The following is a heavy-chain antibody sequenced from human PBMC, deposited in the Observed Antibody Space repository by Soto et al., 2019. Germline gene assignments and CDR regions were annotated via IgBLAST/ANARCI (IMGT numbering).Heavy chain of an antibody. D-gene: IGHD2-21*02. Sequence: GGSLRLSCAASGFTFSSYSMNWVRQAPGKGLEWVSSISSSSSYIYYADSVKGRFTISRDNAKNSLYLQMNSLRAEDTAVYYCARDMLQVTPASKPYYYYGMDVWGQGTTVTVSS. V-gene: IGHV3-21*01. CDR3: ARDMLQVTPASKPYYYYGMDV. J-gene: IGHJ6*02. CDR2: ISSSSSYI. CDR1: GFTFSSYS.